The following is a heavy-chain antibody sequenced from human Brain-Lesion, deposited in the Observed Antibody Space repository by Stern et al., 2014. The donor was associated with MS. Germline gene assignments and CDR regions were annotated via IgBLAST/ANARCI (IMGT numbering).Heavy chain of an antibody. Sequence: QVQLVQSGGGVVQPGRSLRLSCAASGFTFSYHAMHWVRQAPGKGLEWVALISYDGSDKNDADSVKGRFTISRDNSRNTLYLQRNSLRVDDTAVYYCARGGAVTTSDYYLDYWGQGILVTVSS. CDR1: GFTFSYHA. V-gene: IGHV3-30*01. J-gene: IGHJ4*02. CDR3: ARGGAVTTSDYYLDY. D-gene: IGHD4-17*01. CDR2: ISYDGSDK.